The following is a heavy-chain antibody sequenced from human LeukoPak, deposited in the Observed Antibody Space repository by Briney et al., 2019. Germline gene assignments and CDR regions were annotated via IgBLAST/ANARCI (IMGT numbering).Heavy chain of an antibody. CDR3: ASLLWFGDSDYYYMDV. J-gene: IGHJ6*03. V-gene: IGHV3-53*05. D-gene: IGHD3-10*01. CDR1: GFTVSSND. CDR2: IYSGGST. Sequence: GGSLRLSCAASGFTVSSNDMSWVRQAPGKGLECISVIYSGGSTDYADSVKGRLTISRDNSKNSLYLQMNSLRAEDTALYYCASLLWFGDSDYYYMDVWGKGTTVTVSS.